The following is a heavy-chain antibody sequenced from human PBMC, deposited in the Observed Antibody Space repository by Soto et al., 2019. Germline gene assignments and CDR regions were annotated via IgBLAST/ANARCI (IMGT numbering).Heavy chain of an antibody. V-gene: IGHV5-51*01. D-gene: IGHD6-13*01. Sequence: GESLKISCKHSGFNFPTFWIAWVRQMPGKGLEWMGTIYPDDSDTRYSPSFQGQVTISADKSIQTAYLQWGSLKASDSALYYFARTAAAGKYYYGMDVWGQGTTVTVSS. J-gene: IGHJ6*02. CDR1: GFNFPTFW. CDR3: ARTAAAGKYYYGMDV. CDR2: IYPDDSDT.